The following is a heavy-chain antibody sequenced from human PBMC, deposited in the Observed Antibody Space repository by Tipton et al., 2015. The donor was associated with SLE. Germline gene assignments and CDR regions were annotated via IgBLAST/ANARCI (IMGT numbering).Heavy chain of an antibody. CDR3: ARGGPTTVTGNWFDP. D-gene: IGHD4-11*01. V-gene: IGHV4-34*01. J-gene: IGHJ5*02. Sequence: LSLTCAVYGGSFSGYYWSWIRQPPGKGLEWIGEINHSGSTNYNPSLKSRVTISVDTSKNQFSLKLSSVTAADTAVYYCARGGPTTVTGNWFDPWGQGTLVTVSS. CDR1: GGSFSGYY. CDR2: INHSGST.